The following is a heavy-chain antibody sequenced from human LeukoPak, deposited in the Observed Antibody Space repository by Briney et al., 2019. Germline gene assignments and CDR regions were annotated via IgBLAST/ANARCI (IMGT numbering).Heavy chain of an antibody. V-gene: IGHV1-2*02. Sequence: GSLKVSCKASGDTFTISAMHWGPQAPGQRLENMGGVSPSGGTKYQQRFQGRVAITRNTSIPTAYMDPSRLTSDDPAVYYCARDRYGDGFAHFDCWGQGALVT. CDR1: GDTFTISA. J-gene: IGHJ4*02. D-gene: IGHD5-24*01. CDR2: VSPSGGT. CDR3: ARDRYGDGFAHFDC.